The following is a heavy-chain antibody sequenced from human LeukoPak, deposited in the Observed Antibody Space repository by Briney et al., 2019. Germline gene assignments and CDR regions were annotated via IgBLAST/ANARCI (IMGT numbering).Heavy chain of an antibody. CDR1: GFTVSSNY. Sequence: GGSLRLSCVASGFTVSSNYMSWVRQAPGKGLEWVSVIYSGGSTYYADSVKGRFTISRDNSKNTLYLQMNSLRAEDTAVYYCARDHVYYFDYWGQGTLVTVSS. J-gene: IGHJ4*02. CDR3: ARDHVYYFDY. CDR2: IYSGGST. V-gene: IGHV3-66*01.